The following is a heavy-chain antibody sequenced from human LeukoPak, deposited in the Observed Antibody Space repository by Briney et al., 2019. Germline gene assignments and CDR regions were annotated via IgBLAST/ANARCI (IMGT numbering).Heavy chain of an antibody. CDR1: GGTFSSYT. J-gene: IGHJ5*02. D-gene: IGHD3-3*01. V-gene: IGHV1-69*02. CDR2: IIPILGIA. Sequence: SVKVSCKASGGTFSSYTISWVRQAPGQGLEWMGRIIPILGIANYAQKFQGRVTITADKSTSTAYMELSSLGSEDTAVYYCASWSESDTIFGVPRGNWFDPWGQGTLVTVSS. CDR3: ASWSESDTIFGVPRGNWFDP.